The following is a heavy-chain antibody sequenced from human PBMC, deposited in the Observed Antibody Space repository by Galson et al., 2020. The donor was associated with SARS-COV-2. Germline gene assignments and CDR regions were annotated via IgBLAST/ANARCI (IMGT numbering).Heavy chain of an antibody. J-gene: IGHJ4*02. Sequence: GGSLRLSCAASGFTFSSHAIHWVRQAPGKGLEWVAQIFYDGSDKYYRDSVKGRFTISRDSSKNTVFLQMNNLRADDTAVYYCARDGQSSSGGAFDYWGQGTLVTVSS. D-gene: IGHD3-22*01. CDR3: ARDGQSSSGGAFDY. CDR1: GFTFSSHA. CDR2: IFYDGSDK. V-gene: IGHV3-33*01.